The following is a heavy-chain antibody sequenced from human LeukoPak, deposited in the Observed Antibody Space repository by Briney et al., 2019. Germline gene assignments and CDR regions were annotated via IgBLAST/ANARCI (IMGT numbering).Heavy chain of an antibody. J-gene: IGHJ4*02. D-gene: IGHD3-22*01. CDR3: AKRGVVIRVILVGFHKEAYYFDS. V-gene: IGHV3-23*01. Sequence: GGSLRLSCAVSGITLSNYGMSWVCQAPGKGLEWVAGISDSGGRTNYADSVKGRFTISRDNPKNTLYLQMNSLRTEDTAVYFCAKRGVVIRVILVGFHKEAYYFDSWGQGALVTVSS. CDR1: GITLSNYG. CDR2: ISDSGGRT.